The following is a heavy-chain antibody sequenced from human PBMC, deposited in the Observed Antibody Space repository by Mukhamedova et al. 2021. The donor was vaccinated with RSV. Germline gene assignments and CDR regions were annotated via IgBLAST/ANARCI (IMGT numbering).Heavy chain of an antibody. V-gene: IGHV3-15*05. CDR2: IKSKTNGETT. D-gene: IGHD3-10*01. J-gene: IGHJ4*02. Sequence: EWVGRIKSKTNGETTDYAAPVKGRFSIPRDDSENTLYLEMNSLKTEDTAVYYCSTDGVLSSYFTWWGQGTLVTVSS. CDR3: STDGVLSSYFTW.